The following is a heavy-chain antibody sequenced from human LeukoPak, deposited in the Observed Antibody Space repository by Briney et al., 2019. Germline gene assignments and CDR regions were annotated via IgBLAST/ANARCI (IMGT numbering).Heavy chain of an antibody. CDR1: GFTFTDNW. Sequence: PGGSLRLSCAVSGFTFTDNWMHWVRQVPGKGLVWVSRINSDGSTTGYADSVKGRFTISRDNAKNTLYLQMDSLRAEDTAVYYCARGGIITSYAFEIWGQGTMVTVSS. CDR3: ARGGIITSYAFEI. J-gene: IGHJ3*02. V-gene: IGHV3-74*01. CDR2: INSDGSTT. D-gene: IGHD1-26*01.